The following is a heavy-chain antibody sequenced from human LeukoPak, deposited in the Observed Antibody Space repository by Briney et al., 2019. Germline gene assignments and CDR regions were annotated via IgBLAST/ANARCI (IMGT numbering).Heavy chain of an antibody. CDR3: AKSQYSGYSVLNY. Sequence: SLSLTCAVSGCSFGGYALHWVRQPPGKGLEWVWGISWNSGSIGYAPSLKGRFTISRDNAKNSLYLQMNSLRAEDTALYYCAKSQYSGYSVLNYWGQGTLVTVSS. V-gene: IGHV3-9*01. CDR2: ISWNSGSI. D-gene: IGHD5-12*01. J-gene: IGHJ4*02. CDR1: GCSFGGYA.